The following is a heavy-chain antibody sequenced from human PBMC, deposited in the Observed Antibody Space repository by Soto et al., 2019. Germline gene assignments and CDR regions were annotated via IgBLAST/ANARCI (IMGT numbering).Heavy chain of an antibody. CDR3: ARDLYSPGIAAAGTYFQH. J-gene: IGHJ1*01. Sequence: QVQLVESGGGVVQPGRSLRLSCAASGFTFSSYGMHWVRQAPGKGLEWVAVIWYDGSNKYYADSVKGRFTISRDNSKNPLYLQMNSLRAEDTAVYYCARDLYSPGIAAAGTYFQHWGQGTLVTVSS. CDR2: IWYDGSNK. D-gene: IGHD6-13*01. V-gene: IGHV3-33*01. CDR1: GFTFSSYG.